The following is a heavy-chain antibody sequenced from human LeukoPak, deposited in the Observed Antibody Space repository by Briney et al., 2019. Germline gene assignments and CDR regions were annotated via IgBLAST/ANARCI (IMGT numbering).Heavy chain of an antibody. V-gene: IGHV3-30*02. CDR3: SRDSSRDALDI. CDR2: VRYDGSKK. Sequence: AGGSLRLSCAASGFTFSSYGMHWVRQAPGKGLEWVAFVRYDGSKKKYADYVKGRYTISRDNSKNTLYLQMNSLRAEDMAVYYCSRDSSRDALDIWGQGTVLTVSS. J-gene: IGHJ3*02. CDR1: GFTFSSYG.